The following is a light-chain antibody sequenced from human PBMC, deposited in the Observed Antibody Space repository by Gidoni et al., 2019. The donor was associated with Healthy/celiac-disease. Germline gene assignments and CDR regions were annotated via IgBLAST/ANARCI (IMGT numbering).Light chain of an antibody. V-gene: IGKV2-28*01. CDR3: MQALQTPPYT. CDR1: QSLLHSNGYNY. Sequence: DIVMTQSQLSLPVTPGEPASISCRSSQSLLHSNGYNYLDWYLQKPGQSPQLLIYLGSNRASGVPDRFSGSGSGTDFTLKISRVEAEDVGVYYCMQALQTPPYTFGQGTKLEIK. CDR2: LGS. J-gene: IGKJ2*01.